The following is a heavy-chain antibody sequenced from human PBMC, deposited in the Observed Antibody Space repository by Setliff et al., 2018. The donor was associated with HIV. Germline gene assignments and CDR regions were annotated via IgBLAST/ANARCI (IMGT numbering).Heavy chain of an antibody. CDR1: GYSISSGYY. V-gene: IGHV4-38-2*02. CDR2: IFHSGNT. Sequence: PSETLSLTCTVSGYSISSGYYWGFIRQPPGKGLEWIGSIFHSGNTYYSPSLTNRVSMSVDTSKNQFSLNLSSVTAADTGVYYCARLFQWMSYSFDIWGQGTMVT. J-gene: IGHJ3*02. CDR3: ARLFQWMSYSFDI. D-gene: IGHD5-12*01.